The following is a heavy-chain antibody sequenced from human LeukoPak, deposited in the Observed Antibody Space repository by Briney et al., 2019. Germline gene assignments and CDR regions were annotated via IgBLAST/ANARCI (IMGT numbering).Heavy chain of an antibody. CDR2: INHNGNVN. J-gene: IGHJ6*02. V-gene: IGHV3-7*03. CDR1: GFTSSSYW. D-gene: IGHD3-16*01. Sequence: GGSLRLSCAASGFTSSSYWMNWARQAPGKGLEWVASINHNGNVNYYVDSVKGRFTISRDNAKNSLYLQMSNLRAEDTAVYFCAKGGGLDVWGQGATVTVSS. CDR3: AKGGGLDV.